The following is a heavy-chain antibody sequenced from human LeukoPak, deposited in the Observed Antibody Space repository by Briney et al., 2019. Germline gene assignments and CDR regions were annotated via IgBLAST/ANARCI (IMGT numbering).Heavy chain of an antibody. CDR2: IYYSGST. D-gene: IGHD1-26*01. J-gene: IGHJ4*02. V-gene: IGHV4-59*12. Sequence: SETLSLTCTVSGGSISSYYWSWIRQPPGKGLEWIGYIYYSGSTNYNPSLKSRVTISVDTSKNQFSLKLTSMTAADTAVYYCARENSGNYRGFDYWARESWSPSPQ. CDR1: GGSISSYY. CDR3: ARENSGNYRGFDY.